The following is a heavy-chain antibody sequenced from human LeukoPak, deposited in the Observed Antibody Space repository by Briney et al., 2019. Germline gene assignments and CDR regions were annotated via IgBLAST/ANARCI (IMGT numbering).Heavy chain of an antibody. D-gene: IGHD3-10*01. CDR3: ARDYHYGSGSYSPYYYYMDV. CDR1: GYTFTGYY. J-gene: IGHJ6*03. Sequence: ASVKVSCKASGYTFTGYYMHWVRQAPGQGLEWMGWINPNSGGTNYAQKFQGRVTMTRDTSISTAYMELSRLRSDDTAVYYCARDYHYGSGSYSPYYYYMDVWGKGTTVTVSS. V-gene: IGHV1-2*02. CDR2: INPNSGGT.